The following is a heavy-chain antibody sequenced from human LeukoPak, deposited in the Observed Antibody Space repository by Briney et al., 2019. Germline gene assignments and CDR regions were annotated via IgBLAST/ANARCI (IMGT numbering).Heavy chain of an antibody. CDR3: ATRSSHTSSWYVYLFWDY. V-gene: IGHV3-7*01. Sequence: GGSLRLSCAASGFTFSDYWMTWVRQAPGKGLEWVANINQDGSEKNYVDSVKGRFTISRDNAKNSLYLQMDGLRAEYTAVYYCATRSSHTSSWYVYLFWDYWGQGALVTVSS. D-gene: IGHD6-13*01. CDR2: INQDGSEK. CDR1: GFTFSDYW. J-gene: IGHJ4*02.